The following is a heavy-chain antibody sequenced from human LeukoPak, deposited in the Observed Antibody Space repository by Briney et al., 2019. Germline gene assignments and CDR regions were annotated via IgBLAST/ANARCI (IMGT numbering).Heavy chain of an antibody. J-gene: IGHJ4*02. D-gene: IGHD2-21*01. CDR2: ISSIST. Sequence: GGSLRLSCAASGFTFSDYYMNWIRQAPGKGLEWVSSISSISTYTAYADSLRGRFTISRDNSNNSLYLQMDSLRVEDTAVYYCARDFAPRSFDYWGQGTLVTVSS. CDR1: GFTFSDYY. V-gene: IGHV3-11*06. CDR3: ARDFAPRSFDY.